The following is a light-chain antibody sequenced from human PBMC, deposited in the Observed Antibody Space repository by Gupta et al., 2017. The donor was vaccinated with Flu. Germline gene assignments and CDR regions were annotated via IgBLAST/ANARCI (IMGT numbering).Light chain of an antibody. CDR2: CAS. CDR1: QSVSISY. J-gene: IGKJ2*01. V-gene: IGKV3D-7*01. CDR3: HQYDNTPSYT. Sequence: TPSLSPGESATLSCRASQSVSISYFSWYQHKPGEAASLLIFCASTRATGVPDRFISSSSGTDFTPTISSLQPEDFAVYYCHQYDNTPSYTFGQGTKMEIK.